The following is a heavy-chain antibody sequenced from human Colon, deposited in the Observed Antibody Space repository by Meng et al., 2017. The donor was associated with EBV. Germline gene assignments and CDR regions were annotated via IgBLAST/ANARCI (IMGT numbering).Heavy chain of an antibody. V-gene: IGHV7-4-1*02. CDR1: GYTFTRYP. D-gene: IGHD6-19*01. J-gene: IGHJ4*02. Sequence: QVQLVQAGLELKSPGAPWRVSCKASGYTFTRYPMNWVRQAPGQGLEWMGWISTNTGNPTYAQGFTGRFVFSVDTSVSTAYLQISSLKAEDTAVYYCGTLKYTSGFYGPAYWGQGALVTVSS. CDR2: ISTNTGNP. CDR3: GTLKYTSGFYGPAY.